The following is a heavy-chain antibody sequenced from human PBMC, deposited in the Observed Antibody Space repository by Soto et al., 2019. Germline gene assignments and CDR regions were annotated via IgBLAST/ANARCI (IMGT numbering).Heavy chain of an antibody. CDR1: GYTFTNYA. V-gene: IGHV1-3*05. J-gene: IGHJ4*02. CDR3: ARWNSGSDY. D-gene: IGHD3-22*01. Sequence: QVQLVQSVAEEKKPGASVKVSCKASGYTFTNYAMHWVRQAPGQGLEWMAWINAGNGNTRYSQKFQGRLTITRDTSASIAYMEVSSLRSEDTAVYYCARWNSGSDYWGQGTLVTVSS. CDR2: INAGNGNT.